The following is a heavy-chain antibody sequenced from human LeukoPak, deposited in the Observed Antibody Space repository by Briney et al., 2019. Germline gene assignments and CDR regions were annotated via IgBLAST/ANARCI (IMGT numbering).Heavy chain of an antibody. CDR2: IYYSGST. Sequence: SETLSLTCAVYGGSFSGYYWSWIRQPPGKGLEWIGYIYYSGSTNYNPSLKSRVTISVDTSKNQFSLKLSSVTAADTAVYYCARHHGSGSYHPYYFDYWGQGTLVTVSS. V-gene: IGHV4-59*08. J-gene: IGHJ4*02. CDR3: ARHHGSGSYHPYYFDY. CDR1: GGSFSGYY. D-gene: IGHD3-10*01.